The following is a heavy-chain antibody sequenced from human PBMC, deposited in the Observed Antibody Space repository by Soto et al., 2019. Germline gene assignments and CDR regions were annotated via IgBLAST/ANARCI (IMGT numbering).Heavy chain of an antibody. CDR1: GFTFSSYA. J-gene: IGHJ4*01. Sequence: QVQLVESGGGVVQPGRSLRLSCAASGFTFSSYAMHWVRQAPGKGLEWVAVISYDGSNKYYADSVKGRFTISRDNSKNKLYLQMNSLRAEDRAVYYCARFYRGYNHYFDYWGHGTLVTGTS. V-gene: IGHV3-30-3*01. CDR2: ISYDGSNK. D-gene: IGHD5-12*01. CDR3: ARFYRGYNHYFDY.